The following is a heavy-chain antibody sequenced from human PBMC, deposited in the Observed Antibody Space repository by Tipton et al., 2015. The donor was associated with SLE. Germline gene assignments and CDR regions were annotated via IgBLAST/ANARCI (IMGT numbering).Heavy chain of an antibody. J-gene: IGHJ4*02. CDR3: ARQDLGRAATLTFDI. Sequence: TLSLTCHVAGGPIRNSHYYWAWIRQTRGKRLEWIGSVFDTGYTAYNPSPESRVSISVDTSNNEFSLKLSSVTAADTAVYFCARQDLGRAATLTFDIWGLGTLVTVSS. V-gene: IGHV4-39*01. D-gene: IGHD6-25*01. CDR2: VFDTGYT. CDR1: GGPIRNSHYY.